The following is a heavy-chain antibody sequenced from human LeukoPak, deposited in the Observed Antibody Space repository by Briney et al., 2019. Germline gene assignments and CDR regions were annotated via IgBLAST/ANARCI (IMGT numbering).Heavy chain of an antibody. V-gene: IGHV5-51*01. CDR1: GYSFINYW. J-gene: IGHJ4*02. CDR2: IYPADSDT. D-gene: IGHD6-13*01. Sequence: GESLKISCQGSGYSFINYWISWVRQMPGKGLEWMGIIYPADSDTRYSPSFQGQVTISADKSNSTAYLQWSSLNASDTAMYFCAGASSIRLDSWGQGTLVTVSS. CDR3: AGASSIRLDS.